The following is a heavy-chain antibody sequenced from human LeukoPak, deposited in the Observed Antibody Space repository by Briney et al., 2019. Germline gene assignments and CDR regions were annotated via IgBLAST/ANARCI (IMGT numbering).Heavy chain of an antibody. CDR2: IIPIFGTA. CDR3: ARSRLAARPDYFDY. J-gene: IGHJ4*02. CDR1: GFTFSNYA. Sequence: GGSLRLSCAAAGFTFSNYAMSWVRQAPGKGLEWMGGIIPIFGTANYAQKFQGRVTITADESTSTAYMELSSLRSEDTAVYYCARSRLAARPDYFDYWGQGTLVTVPS. D-gene: IGHD6-6*01. V-gene: IGHV1-69*01.